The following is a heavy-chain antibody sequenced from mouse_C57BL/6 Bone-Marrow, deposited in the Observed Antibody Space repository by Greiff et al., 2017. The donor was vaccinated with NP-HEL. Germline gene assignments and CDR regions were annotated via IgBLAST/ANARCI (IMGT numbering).Heavy chain of an antibody. J-gene: IGHJ1*03. V-gene: IGHV5-17*01. D-gene: IGHD1-1*01. CDR1: GFTFSDYG. CDR3: ARTATGYFDV. Sequence: EVQLVESGGGLVKPGGSLKLSCAASGFTFSDYGMHWVRQAPEKGLEWVAYISSGSSTIYYADTVKGRFTISRDNAKNTLFLQMTSLRSEDTAMYYCARTATGYFDVWGTGTTVTVSS. CDR2: ISSGSSTI.